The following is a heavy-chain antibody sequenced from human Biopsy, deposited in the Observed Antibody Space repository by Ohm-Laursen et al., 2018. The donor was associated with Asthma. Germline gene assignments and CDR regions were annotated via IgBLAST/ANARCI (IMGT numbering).Heavy chain of an antibody. D-gene: IGHD6-13*01. CDR2: IIPIFGTA. V-gene: IGHV1-69*13. CDR3: ARDFVVQHGSSWCYYYYGMGV. CDR1: GGTFSSYA. J-gene: IGHJ6*02. Sequence: ASVKVSCKASGGTFSSYAISWVRQAPGQGLEWMGGIIPIFGTANYAQKFQGRVTITADESTSTAYMELSSLRSEDTAVYYCARDFVVQHGSSWCYYYYGMGVWGQGTTVTVS.